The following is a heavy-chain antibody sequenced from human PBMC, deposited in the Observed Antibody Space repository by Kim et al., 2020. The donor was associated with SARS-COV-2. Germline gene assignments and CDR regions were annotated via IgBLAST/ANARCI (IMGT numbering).Heavy chain of an antibody. J-gene: IGHJ3*02. CDR1: GFTFGDYA. Sequence: GGSLRLSCTASGFTFGDYAMSWVRQAPGKGLEWVGFIRSKAYGGTTEYAASVKGRFTISRDDSKSIAYLQMNRLKTEETAVYYCTRAGWELLPGAFDIWGQGTMVTVSS. D-gene: IGHD1-26*01. CDR3: TRAGWELLPGAFDI. CDR2: IRSKAYGGTT. V-gene: IGHV3-49*04.